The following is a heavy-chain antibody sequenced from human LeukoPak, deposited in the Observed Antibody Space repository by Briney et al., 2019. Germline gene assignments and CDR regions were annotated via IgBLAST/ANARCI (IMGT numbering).Heavy chain of an antibody. D-gene: IGHD2-15*01. Sequence: ASVKVSCKASGYTFSSYAMQWVRQAPGQRLEWMGWINAGNGDTKYAQKFQGRVTITRDTSASIAYMDLSSLRSEDTAVYYCAIHCTGGSCSRSYYFDYWGQGTLVTVSS. CDR3: AIHCTGGSCSRSYYFDY. J-gene: IGHJ4*02. V-gene: IGHV1-3*01. CDR1: GYTFSSYA. CDR2: INAGNGDT.